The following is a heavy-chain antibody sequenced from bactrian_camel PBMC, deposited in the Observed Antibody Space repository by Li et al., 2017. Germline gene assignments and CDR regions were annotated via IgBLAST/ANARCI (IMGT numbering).Heavy chain of an antibody. V-gene: IGHV3S53*01. CDR1: GYTFNMFA. CDR3: AARASSWYDRCTWPLAGTNFQY. Sequence: VQLVESGGGSVQAGGSLRLSCATSGYTFNMFACLAWFRQAPGSEREGVAGTTSGGTTTYADSVKGRFTISADNAKNGVYLQMNSLKPEDTAMYYCAARASSWYDRCTWPLAGTNFQYWGQGTQVTVS. J-gene: IGHJ4*01. D-gene: IGHD3*01. CDR2: TTSGGTT.